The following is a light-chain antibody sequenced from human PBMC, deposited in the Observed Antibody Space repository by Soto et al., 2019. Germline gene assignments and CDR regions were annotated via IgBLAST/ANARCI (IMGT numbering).Light chain of an antibody. V-gene: IGKV3-20*01. CDR2: GAS. J-gene: IGKJ5*01. CDR3: QLYGISPH. CDR1: QSVSSKY. Sequence: EIVLTQSPGTLSLSPGERATLSCRASQSVSSKYLAWYQHKPGQAPRLVIYGASSRATGLPDRFSGSGSGTDFTLTISRLEPEDFAVYYCQLYGISPHFGQGTRLEIK.